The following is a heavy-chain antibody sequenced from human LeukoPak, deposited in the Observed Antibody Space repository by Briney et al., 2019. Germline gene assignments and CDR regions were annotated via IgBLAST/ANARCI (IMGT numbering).Heavy chain of an antibody. D-gene: IGHD2-15*01. V-gene: IGHV3-43*02. J-gene: IGHJ3*02. Sequence: PGGSLRLSCAASGFTSDDYAMHWVRHAPGKGLEWVSLISGDGGSTYYADSVKGRFTISRDNSKNSLYLQMNSLRTEDTALYYCAKVGYCSGGSCYPVAFDIWGQGTMVTVSS. CDR2: ISGDGGST. CDR3: AKVGYCSGGSCYPVAFDI. CDR1: GFTSDDYA.